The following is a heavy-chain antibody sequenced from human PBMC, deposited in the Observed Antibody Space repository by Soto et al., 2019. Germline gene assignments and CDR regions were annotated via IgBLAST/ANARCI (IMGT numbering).Heavy chain of an antibody. J-gene: IGHJ3*02. D-gene: IGHD6-13*01. CDR3: AKAPYSSSSGAFDI. CDR1: GFTFSSYG. V-gene: IGHV3-30*18. Sequence: GGSLRLSCAASGFTFSSYGMHWVRQAPGKGLEWVAVISYDGSNKYYADSVKGRFTISRDNSKNTLYLQMNSLRAEDTAVYYCAKAPYSSSSGAFDIWGQGTMVTVSS. CDR2: ISYDGSNK.